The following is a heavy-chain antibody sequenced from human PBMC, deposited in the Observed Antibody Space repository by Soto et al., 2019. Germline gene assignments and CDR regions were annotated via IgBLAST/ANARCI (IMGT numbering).Heavy chain of an antibody. Sequence: ASLKVSCKVSGYTLTELSMHWVRQAPGKGLEWMGGFDPEDGETIYAQKVQGRVTMTEDTATDTAYMELSSLRSEDTAVYYCATAIPSSWWEDDYWGQRTLVTVSS. V-gene: IGHV1-24*01. CDR2: FDPEDGET. J-gene: IGHJ4*02. CDR3: ATAIPSSWWEDDY. D-gene: IGHD6-13*01. CDR1: GYTLTELS.